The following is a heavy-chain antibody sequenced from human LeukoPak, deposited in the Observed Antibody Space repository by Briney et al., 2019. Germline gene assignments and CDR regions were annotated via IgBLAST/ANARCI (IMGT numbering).Heavy chain of an antibody. D-gene: IGHD3-10*01. CDR3: ARENTMVRGVTLYYFDY. J-gene: IGHJ4*02. CDR1: GFSFRSYG. CDR2: IWYDGSKK. V-gene: IGHV3-33*01. Sequence: PGGSLRFSCAASGFSFRSYGIHWVRQAPGKGLEWVAVIWYDGSKKCYADSVKGRFTISRDNSKNTLYLQMDSLRAEDTAVYYCARENTMVRGVTLYYFDYWGQGTLVTVSS.